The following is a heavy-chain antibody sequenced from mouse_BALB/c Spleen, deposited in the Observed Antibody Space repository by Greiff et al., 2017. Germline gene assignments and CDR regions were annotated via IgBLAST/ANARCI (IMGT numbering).Heavy chain of an antibody. Sequence: VQGVESGAELVRPGVSVKISCKGSGYTFTDYAMHWVKQSHAKSLEWIGVISTYYGDASYNQKFKGKATMTVDKSSSTAYMELARLTSEDSAIYYCARTGQGFAYWGQGTLVTVSA. CDR2: ISTYYGDA. D-gene: IGHD6-1*01. CDR3: ARTGQGFAY. V-gene: IGHV1S137*01. CDR1: GYTFTDYA. J-gene: IGHJ3*01.